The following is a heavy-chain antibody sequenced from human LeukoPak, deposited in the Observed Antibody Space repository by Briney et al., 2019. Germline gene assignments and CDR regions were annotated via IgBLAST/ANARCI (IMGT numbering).Heavy chain of an antibody. CDR3: ARDRIAAAGLEFDP. CDR1: GYTFTGYY. CDR2: INPNSGGT. Sequence: ASVKVSCKASGYTFTGYYMHWVRQAPGQGLEWMGWINPNSGGTNYAQKFQGRVTMTRDTSISTAYMELSRLRSDDTAVYYCARDRIAAAGLEFDPWGQGTLVTVSS. D-gene: IGHD6-13*01. J-gene: IGHJ5*02. V-gene: IGHV1-2*02.